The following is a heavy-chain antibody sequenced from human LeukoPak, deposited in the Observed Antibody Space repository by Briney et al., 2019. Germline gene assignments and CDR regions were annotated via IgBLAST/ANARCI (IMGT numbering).Heavy chain of an antibody. CDR2: VRTKAYGGTT. D-gene: IGHD3-22*01. J-gene: IGHJ4*02. V-gene: IGHV3-49*04. CDR1: GFTFGYYA. CDR3: TRDLSPTYYADTSGYYRDLFDY. Sequence: GGSLRLSCTASGFTFGYYAMSWVRQPPGKGLEWVGFVRTKAYGGTTEYAASVKGRFTISRDDSKSIAYLQMNSLKTEDTAVYYCTRDLSPTYYADTSGYYRDLFDYWGQGTPVTVFS.